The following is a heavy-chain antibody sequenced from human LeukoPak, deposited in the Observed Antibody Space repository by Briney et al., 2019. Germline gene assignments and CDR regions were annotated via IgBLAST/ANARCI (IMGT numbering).Heavy chain of an antibody. Sequence: PGGSLRLSCAASGFTFSNYWMHWVRHAPGKGLVWVSRISPDGSSTSYGDSVKGRFTISRDNAKNTVYLQMNSLRAEDTAVYYCIRSRSGSYGYFDYWGQGTLVTVSS. D-gene: IGHD3-10*01. J-gene: IGHJ4*02. V-gene: IGHV3-74*01. CDR2: ISPDGSST. CDR1: GFTFSNYW. CDR3: IRSRSGSYGYFDY.